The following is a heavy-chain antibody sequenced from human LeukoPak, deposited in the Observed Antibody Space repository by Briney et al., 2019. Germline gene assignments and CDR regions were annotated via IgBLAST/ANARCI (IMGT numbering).Heavy chain of an antibody. D-gene: IGHD3-22*01. V-gene: IGHV4-34*01. CDR3: ARDYYDSSGYQTLYFDP. CDR2: INHSGST. CDR1: GGSFSGYY. J-gene: IGHJ4*02. Sequence: SETLSLTCALYGGSFSGYYWSWIRQPPGKGLEWIGEINHSGSTNYNPSLKSRVTISVDTSKNQFSLKLSSVTAADTAVYYCARDYYDSSGYQTLYFDPWGQGTLVTVSS.